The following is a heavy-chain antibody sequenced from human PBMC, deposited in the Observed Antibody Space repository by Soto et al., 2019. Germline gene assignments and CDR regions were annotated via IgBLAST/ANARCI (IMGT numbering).Heavy chain of an antibody. CDR1: GGTFSSYA. CDR3: ARGPAKKLQGLQRDYYYGMDF. Sequence: SVKVSCKTSGGTFSSYAISWVRQAPGQGLEWMGGIIPIFGTANYAQKFQGRVTITADESTSTAYMELSSLRSEDTAVYYCARGPAKKLQGLQRDYYYGMDFWGQGTTVTVSS. J-gene: IGHJ6*02. V-gene: IGHV1-69*13. D-gene: IGHD1-1*01. CDR2: IIPIFGTA.